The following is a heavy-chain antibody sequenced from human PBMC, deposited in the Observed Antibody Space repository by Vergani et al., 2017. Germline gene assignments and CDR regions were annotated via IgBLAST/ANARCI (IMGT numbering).Heavy chain of an antibody. Sequence: QVQLQESGPGLVTPSGTLSLTCAVSGGSLSSSNWWSWVRQPPGKGLEWIGEIYHSGSTNYNPSLKSRVTISVDKSKNQFSLKLSSVTAADAAVYYCAREGACDSSGDYDYWGQGTLVTVSS. CDR3: AREGACDSSGDYDY. D-gene: IGHD3-22*01. CDR1: GGSLSSSNW. V-gene: IGHV4-4*02. J-gene: IGHJ4*02. CDR2: IYHSGST.